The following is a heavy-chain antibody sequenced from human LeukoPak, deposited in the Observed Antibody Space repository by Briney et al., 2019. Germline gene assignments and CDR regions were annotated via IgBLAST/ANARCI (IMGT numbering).Heavy chain of an antibody. Sequence: GGSLRLSCAASGFTFSSYWMHWVRQAPGKRLVWVSRINSDGSSTSYADSVKGRFTISRDNAKNTLYLQMNSLRAEDTAVYYCARSRIQLWTFDYWGQGTLVTVSS. CDR2: INSDGSST. CDR1: GFTFSSYW. CDR3: ARSRIQLWTFDY. V-gene: IGHV3-74*01. J-gene: IGHJ4*02. D-gene: IGHD5-18*01.